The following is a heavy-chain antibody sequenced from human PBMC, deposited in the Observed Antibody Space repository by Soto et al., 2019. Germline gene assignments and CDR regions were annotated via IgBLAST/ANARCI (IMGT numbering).Heavy chain of an antibody. V-gene: IGHV4-59*11. D-gene: IGHD3-3*01. CDR1: GGSISSHD. J-gene: IGHJ5*02. CDR3: ARDVGLQPEDGYYYSWSGDNNCFDP. CDR2: ISYSGSA. Sequence: SETLSLTCTVSGGSISSHDCNWIRQPPRTGLQYMGYISYSGSANYNPSLTRRVTISVDTSNNQFSLRLNSVTAADTAVYYCARDVGLQPEDGYYYSWSGDNNCFDPWGQGTLVTVYS.